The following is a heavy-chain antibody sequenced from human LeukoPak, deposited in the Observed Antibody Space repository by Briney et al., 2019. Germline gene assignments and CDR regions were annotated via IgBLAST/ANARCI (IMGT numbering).Heavy chain of an antibody. CDR2: MNPSSGNT. CDR1: GYTFTSYN. V-gene: IGHV1-8*03. CDR3: ARGYSSSSGLYYYYYMDV. J-gene: IGHJ6*03. D-gene: IGHD6-6*01. Sequence: ASVKVSCKASGYTFTSYNINWVRQATGQGLEWMGWMNPSSGNTGYAQRLQGRVTIISNTSISTAYMELSSLRSEDTAVYYCARGYSSSSGLYYYYYMDVWGKGTTVTVSS.